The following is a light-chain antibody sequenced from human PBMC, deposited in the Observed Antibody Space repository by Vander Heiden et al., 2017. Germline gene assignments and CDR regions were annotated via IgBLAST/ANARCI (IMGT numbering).Light chain of an antibody. J-gene: IGKJ4*01. Sequence: EIVLPQSLATLSLSPGERATLSCRASQSVSSDLAWYQQKPGQAPRLLIYDASNRATGVPARFSGSGSERDCTRTISSLEPEDVAIYYCQQRSNWPDAFGGGTMVEIK. V-gene: IGKV3-11*02. CDR1: QSVSSD. CDR2: DAS. CDR3: QQRSNWPDA.